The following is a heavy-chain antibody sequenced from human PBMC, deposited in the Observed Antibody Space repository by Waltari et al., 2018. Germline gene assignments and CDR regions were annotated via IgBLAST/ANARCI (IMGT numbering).Heavy chain of an antibody. V-gene: IGHV1-18*01. CDR3: ARVREERYCSSTSCYQDY. CDR2: ISAYNGNT. J-gene: IGHJ4*02. CDR1: GYTFTSYG. D-gene: IGHD2-2*01. Sequence: QVQLVQSGAEVKKPGASVKVSCKASGYTFTSYGISWVRQAPGQGLEWMGWISAYNGNTNYAQKPQGRVTMTTDTSTSTAYMELRSLRSDDTAVYYCARVREERYCSSTSCYQDYWGQGTLVTVSS.